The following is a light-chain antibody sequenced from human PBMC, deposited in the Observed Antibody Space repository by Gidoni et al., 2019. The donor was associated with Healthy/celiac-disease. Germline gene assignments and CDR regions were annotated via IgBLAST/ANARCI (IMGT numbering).Light chain of an antibody. Sequence: EILMTQPPATLSVSPGERATLSCRASQSVSSNLAWYQQKPGQAPRLLIYGASTRATGIPARFSGSGSGTEFTLTISSLQSEDFAVYYCQQYNNWPFTFGPGTKVDIK. V-gene: IGKV3-15*01. CDR2: GAS. CDR1: QSVSSN. J-gene: IGKJ3*01. CDR3: QQYNNWPFT.